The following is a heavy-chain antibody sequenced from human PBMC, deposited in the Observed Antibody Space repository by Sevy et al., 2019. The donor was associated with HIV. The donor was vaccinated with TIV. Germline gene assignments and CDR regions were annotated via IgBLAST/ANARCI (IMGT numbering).Heavy chain of an antibody. V-gene: IGHV1-69*13. J-gene: IGHJ3*02. CDR1: GGTFSSYA. D-gene: IGHD6-13*01. CDR2: IIPIFGTA. Sequence: ASVKVSCKASGGTFSSYAISWVRQAPGQGLEWMGGIIPIFGTANYAQEFQGRVTITADESTSTAYMELSSLRSEDTAVYYCARGKDRGSSWYYAFDIWGQGTMVTVSS. CDR3: ARGKDRGSSWYYAFDI.